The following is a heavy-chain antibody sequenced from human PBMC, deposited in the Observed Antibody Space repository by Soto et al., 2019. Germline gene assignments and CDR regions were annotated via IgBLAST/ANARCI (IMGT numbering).Heavy chain of an antibody. D-gene: IGHD3-10*01. Sequence: PSETLSLTCTVSGGTIISYFWSWIRQPTGKGLEWIGYIYYSGSTNYNPSLKSRVTISVDTSKNQFSLRLSSVTAADTAVYYCARHALGVTTLDYWGQGTLVTVSS. CDR1: GGTIISYF. V-gene: IGHV4-59*08. CDR2: IYYSGST. J-gene: IGHJ4*02. CDR3: ARHALGVTTLDY.